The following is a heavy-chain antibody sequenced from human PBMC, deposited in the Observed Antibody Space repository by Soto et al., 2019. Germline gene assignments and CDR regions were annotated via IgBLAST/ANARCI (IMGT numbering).Heavy chain of an antibody. J-gene: IGHJ5*02. CDR1: GFTFSDAW. D-gene: IGHD2-15*01. CDR2: IKSKSDGGTT. CDR3: TSDLWGISVGGGSNGYFNP. V-gene: IGHV3-15*01. Sequence: GGSLRLSCAASGFTFSDAWMSWVRQAPGKGLDWVGRIKSKSDGGTTEYAAPVRGRFTISRDDSKNTLYLQMNSLKTEDTAVYYGTSDLWGISVGGGSNGYFNPWGQGTPVTVSS.